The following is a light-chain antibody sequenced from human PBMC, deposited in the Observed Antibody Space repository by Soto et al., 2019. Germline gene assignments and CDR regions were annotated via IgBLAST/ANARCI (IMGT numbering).Light chain of an antibody. Sequence: DVQMTQSPSTLSASVGDTVTITCRASQSINYYVAWFQQKPGKAPKLLIYKASSLESGVPSRFSGRGSGTEFTLTISSLQPEDSATYYFQQHNSYSYTFGQGTKLEIK. V-gene: IGKV1-5*03. CDR3: QQHNSYSYT. CDR2: KAS. J-gene: IGKJ2*01. CDR1: QSINYY.